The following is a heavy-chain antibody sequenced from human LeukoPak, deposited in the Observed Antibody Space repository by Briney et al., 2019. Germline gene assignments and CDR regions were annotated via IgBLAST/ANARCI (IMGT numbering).Heavy chain of an antibody. CDR2: ISWNSGSI. CDR1: GFTFDDYA. V-gene: IGHV3-9*01. D-gene: IGHD3-16*01. Sequence: GGSLRLSCAASGFTFDDYAMHWVRQAPGKGLEWVSGISWNSGSIGYADSVKGRFTISRDNAKNSLYLQMNSLRAEDTAVYYCARGWPYDYVWGSYVYWGQGTLVTVSS. J-gene: IGHJ4*02. CDR3: ARGWPYDYVWGSYVY.